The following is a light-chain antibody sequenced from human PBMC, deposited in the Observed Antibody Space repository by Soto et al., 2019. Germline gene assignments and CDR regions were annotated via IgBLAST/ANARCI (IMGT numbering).Light chain of an antibody. CDR2: AAS. Sequence: EIVLTQSPGTLSLTPGERATLSCRASLSVSSYYLAWYQQKPGQAPRLLIYAASSRATGIPDRFSGGGSGTDFTLTISRLEPEDFAVYYCQQCGSSPWTFGQGTKVDI. CDR1: LSVSSYY. V-gene: IGKV3-20*01. J-gene: IGKJ1*01. CDR3: QQCGSSPWT.